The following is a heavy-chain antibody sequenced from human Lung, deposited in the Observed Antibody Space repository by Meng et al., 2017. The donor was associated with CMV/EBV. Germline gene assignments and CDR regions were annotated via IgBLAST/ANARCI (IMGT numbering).Heavy chain of an antibody. Sequence: SETLSLTXTVSGGSISTYYWSWIRQPPGKGLEWIGYIYYSGSTNYNPSLKSRVTIPVDTSKNQFSLKLSSVTAADTAVYYCAREPAAAGGDAFDIWGQGTMVTVSS. V-gene: IGHV4-59*01. D-gene: IGHD6-13*01. J-gene: IGHJ3*02. CDR2: IYYSGST. CDR3: AREPAAAGGDAFDI. CDR1: GGSISTYY.